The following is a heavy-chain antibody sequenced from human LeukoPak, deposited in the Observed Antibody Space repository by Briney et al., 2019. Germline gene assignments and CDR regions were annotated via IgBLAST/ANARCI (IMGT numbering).Heavy chain of an antibody. CDR1: GGTFSSYA. D-gene: IGHD6-19*01. CDR3: ARDKYSSGDPSIDY. J-gene: IGHJ4*02. CDR2: IIPILGIA. V-gene: IGHV1-69*10. Sequence: SVKVSCKASGGTFSSYAISWVRQAPGQGLEWMGGIIPILGIANYAQKFQGRVTITADKSTSTAYMELSSLRSEDTAVYYCARDKYSSGDPSIDYWGQGTLVTVSS.